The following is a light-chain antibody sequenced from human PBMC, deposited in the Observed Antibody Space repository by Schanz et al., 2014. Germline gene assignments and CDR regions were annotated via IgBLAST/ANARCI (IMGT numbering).Light chain of an antibody. CDR2: EDT. CDR1: SSDVGSYNL. J-gene: IGLJ3*02. V-gene: IGLV2-14*02. Sequence: QSALTQPASVSGSPGQSITVSCTGTSSDVGSYNLVSWYQQHPGKAPKLMIYEDTQRPSGVSNRFSGSKSGNTASLTISGLQAEDEADYYCSSYTSIGTRVFGGGTKLTVL. CDR3: SSYTSIGTRV.